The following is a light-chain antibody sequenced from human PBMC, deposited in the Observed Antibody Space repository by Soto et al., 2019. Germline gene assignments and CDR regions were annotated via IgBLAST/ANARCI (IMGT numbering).Light chain of an antibody. CDR3: QQYGSSPTWT. Sequence: EIVLTQSPGTLSLSPGERATLSCRASQSVNSNYLAWYQQKPGQAPRLLFSGASSRATGIPDRFSGSGSGTDFTLTISSLEFGDSAVYYCQQYGSSPTWTFGQGTKVDI. CDR2: GAS. CDR1: QSVNSNY. J-gene: IGKJ1*01. V-gene: IGKV3-20*01.